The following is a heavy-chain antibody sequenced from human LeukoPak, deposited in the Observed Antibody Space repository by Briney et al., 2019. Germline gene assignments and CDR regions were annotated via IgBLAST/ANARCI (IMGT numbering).Heavy chain of an antibody. V-gene: IGHV3-30*02. CDR2: IGSDGTYK. D-gene: IGHD1-26*01. Sequence: PGGSLRLSCAASGFMFSRFGMHWVRQAPGKGLEWVTFIGSDGTYKCYRDSVKGRFTISRDNSKNTLYVQMDSLRPEDTGVYYRARDPGTGREPGTGSSQGSFDYWGQGTLVTVSS. CDR3: ARDPGTGREPGTGSSQGSFDY. CDR1: GFMFSRFG. J-gene: IGHJ4*02.